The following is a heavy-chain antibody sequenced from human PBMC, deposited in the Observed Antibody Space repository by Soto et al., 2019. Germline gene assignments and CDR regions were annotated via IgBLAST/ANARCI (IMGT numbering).Heavy chain of an antibody. J-gene: IGHJ6*02. CDR1: GYTFTGYY. Sequence: RASVKVSCKASGYTFTGYYMHWVRQAPGQGLEWMGWINPNSGGTNYPQKFQGRVTMTRDTSISTAYMELSRLRSDDTAVYYCAKGLAGHYYGMDVWGQGTTVTVSS. CDR3: AKGLAGHYYGMDV. V-gene: IGHV1-2*02. CDR2: INPNSGGT.